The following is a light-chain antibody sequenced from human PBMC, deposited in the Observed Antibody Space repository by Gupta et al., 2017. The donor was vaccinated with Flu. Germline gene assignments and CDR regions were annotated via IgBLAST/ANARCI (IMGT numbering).Light chain of an antibody. CDR1: SSDVGGYNY. CDR2: EVS. Sequence: SAMTQPASVSGSPGPSITISCTGTSSDVGGYNYVSWYQQHPGKAPKLMIYEVSKRPAGVANRFSGSKSGNTASLTISGLQAEDEADYYCSSDTSSSTLVFGGGTKLTVL. V-gene: IGLV2-14*01. CDR3: SSDTSSSTLV. J-gene: IGLJ2*01.